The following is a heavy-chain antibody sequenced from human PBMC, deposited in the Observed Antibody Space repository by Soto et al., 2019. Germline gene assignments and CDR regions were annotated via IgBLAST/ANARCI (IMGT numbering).Heavy chain of an antibody. V-gene: IGHV3-7*01. D-gene: IGHD3-3*01. J-gene: IGHJ3*02. CDR3: ASRLRFLEWLSPGAFDI. Sequence: GGSLRLSWAASGFTFSSYWMSWVRQAPGKGLEWVANIKQDGSEKYYVDSVKGRFTISRDNAKNSLYLQMNSLRAEDTAVYYCASRLRFLEWLSPGAFDIWGQGTMVTVSS. CDR1: GFTFSSYW. CDR2: IKQDGSEK.